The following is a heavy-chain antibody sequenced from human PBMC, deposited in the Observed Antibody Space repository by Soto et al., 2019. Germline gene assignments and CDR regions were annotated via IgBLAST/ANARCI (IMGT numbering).Heavy chain of an antibody. J-gene: IGHJ6*02. CDR1: GYTFTSYY. CDR2: INPSGGST. CDR3: ARDAVRITIFGVVPKVYYYYGMDV. D-gene: IGHD3-3*01. Sequence: ASVKVSCKASGYTFTSYYMHWVRQAPGQGLEWMGIINPSGGSTSYAQKFQGRVTMTRDTSTSTVYMELSSLRSEDTAAYYCARDAVRITIFGVVPKVYYYYGMDVWGQGTTVTVSS. V-gene: IGHV1-46*01.